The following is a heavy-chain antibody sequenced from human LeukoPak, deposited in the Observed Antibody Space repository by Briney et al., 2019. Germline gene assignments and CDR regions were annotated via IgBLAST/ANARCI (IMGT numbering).Heavy chain of an antibody. J-gene: IGHJ4*02. V-gene: IGHV3-64D*06. CDR3: VKDFGRIRGTPDS. Sequence: PGGSLRLSCSASGFFFTIYTMYWGRQAPGKGPEYVSTISGSGNGFSIYYADSVKGRFTISRDDSKSILYLQMNGLRSEDTAVYYCVKDFGRIRGTPDSWGQGTLVTVSS. D-gene: IGHD1-26*01. CDR2: ISGSGNGFSI. CDR1: GFFFTIYT.